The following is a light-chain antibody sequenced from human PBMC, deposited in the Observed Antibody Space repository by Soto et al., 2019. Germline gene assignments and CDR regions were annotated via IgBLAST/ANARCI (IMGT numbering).Light chain of an antibody. Sequence: DIQITQSPSTLSGSVGDRVTITCRASQTISSWLAWYQQKPGKAPKLLIYKAPTLKSGVPSRFSGSGSGTEFTLTISSLQPDAFATYYCQHYNSYSEAFGQGTKVDIK. CDR3: QHYNSYSEA. CDR2: KAP. J-gene: IGKJ1*01. V-gene: IGKV1-5*03. CDR1: QTISSW.